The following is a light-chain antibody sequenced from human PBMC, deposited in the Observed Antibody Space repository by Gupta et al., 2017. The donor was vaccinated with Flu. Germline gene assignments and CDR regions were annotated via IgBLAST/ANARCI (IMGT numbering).Light chain of an antibody. CDR3: RHRGTCPPYS. CDR2: DAS. CDR1: QTVGNY. Sequence: EIVLTQSPATLSLSPGERATLSCRASQTVGNYLAWYQQKPGQIPRLLIYDASSRTTGVPARFSGSGSGTDFTLTITSLEPEDFAVYYCRHRGTCPPYSFGQGTKLEI. J-gene: IGKJ2*01. V-gene: IGKV3-11*01.